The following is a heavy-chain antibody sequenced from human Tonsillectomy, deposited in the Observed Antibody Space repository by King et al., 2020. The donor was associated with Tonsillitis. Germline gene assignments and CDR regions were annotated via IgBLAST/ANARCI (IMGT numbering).Heavy chain of an antibody. V-gene: IGHV3-9*01. CDR3: AKGTAAVTARGAFDI. CDR1: GFTFDDYA. CDR2: ISWISDNI. D-gene: IGHD6-13*01. J-gene: IGHJ3*02. Sequence: VQLVESGGGLVQPGRSLSLSCEASGFTFDDYAMHWVRQAPGKGLEWVSGISWISDNIGYGDSVKGRFTISRDNAKNSLYLQMSSLRPEDTALYYCAKGTAAVTARGAFDIWGQGTMVTVSS.